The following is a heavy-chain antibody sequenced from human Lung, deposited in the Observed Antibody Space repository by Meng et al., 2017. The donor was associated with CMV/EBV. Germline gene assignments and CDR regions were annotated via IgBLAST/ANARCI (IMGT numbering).Heavy chain of an antibody. Sequence: GESLKISCAASGFSFSSYAVHRFRQAPGKGLEWLSVISYDGRNTWYADSVRGRFTISRDNSRNLVFVQMNSLRREETAVYFCARDLACRNSVPIDLWGPGTRVTVSS. J-gene: IGHJ4*02. CDR1: GFSFSSYA. CDR2: ISYDGRNT. V-gene: IGHV3-33*05. D-gene: IGHD1-14*01. CDR3: ARDLACRNSVPIDL.